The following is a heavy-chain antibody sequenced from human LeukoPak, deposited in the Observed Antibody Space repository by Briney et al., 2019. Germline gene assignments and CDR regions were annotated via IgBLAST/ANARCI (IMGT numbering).Heavy chain of an antibody. J-gene: IGHJ4*02. CDR1: GGSVSSGSYY. V-gene: IGHV4-61*01. Sequence: SETLSLTCTVSGGSVSSGSYYWSWIRQPPGKGLEWIGYIYYSGSTNYNPSLKSRVTISVDTSKNQFSLKLSSVTAADTAVYYCASDYVDTAYTYDNWGQGTLVTVSS. CDR3: ASDYVDTAYTYDN. D-gene: IGHD5-18*01. CDR2: IYYSGST.